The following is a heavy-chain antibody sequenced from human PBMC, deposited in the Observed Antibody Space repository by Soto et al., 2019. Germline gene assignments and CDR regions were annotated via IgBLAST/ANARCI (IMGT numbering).Heavy chain of an antibody. CDR1: GFTFSNYG. D-gene: IGHD3-10*01. J-gene: IGHJ4*02. Sequence: QVQLVESGGGVVQPGTSLRLSCAAPGFTFSNYGMHWVRQAPGKGLEWVAVIWYDGRNKYYADSVKGRFTISRDNAKNPLYLQMNSLRAEDTAVYYCAKKGGEDWGQGTLVTVSS. V-gene: IGHV3-33*06. CDR3: AKKGGED. CDR2: IWYDGRNK.